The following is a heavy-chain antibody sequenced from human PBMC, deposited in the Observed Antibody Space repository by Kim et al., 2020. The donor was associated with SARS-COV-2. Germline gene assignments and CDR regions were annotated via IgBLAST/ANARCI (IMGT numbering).Heavy chain of an antibody. V-gene: IGHV3-74*03. J-gene: IGHJ4*02. D-gene: IGHD6-6*01. CDR2: INTDGSST. Sequence: GGSLRLSCAASGFTFSSYWMHWVRQVPGKGLVWVSRINTDGSSTKYADSVKGRFTISRDNSKNTLYLQMNSLRAEDTAVYFCAGGGQVVSFYWGQGTLVTVSS. CDR1: GFTFSSYW. CDR3: AGGGQVVSFY.